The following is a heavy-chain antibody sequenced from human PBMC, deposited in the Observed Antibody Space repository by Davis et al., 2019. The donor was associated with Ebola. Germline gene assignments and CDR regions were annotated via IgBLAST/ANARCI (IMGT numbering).Heavy chain of an antibody. Sequence: SETLSLTCTVSGDSTTGYYWSWIRQPPGKGLEWIGYIYYSGSTNYNPSLKSRVTISVDTSKNQFSLKLSSVTAADTAVYYCARLEAARGRYYYYYYGMDVWGQGTTVTVSS. CDR1: GDSTTGYY. V-gene: IGHV4-59*08. CDR3: ARLEAARGRYYYYYYGMDV. D-gene: IGHD6-6*01. J-gene: IGHJ6*02. CDR2: IYYSGST.